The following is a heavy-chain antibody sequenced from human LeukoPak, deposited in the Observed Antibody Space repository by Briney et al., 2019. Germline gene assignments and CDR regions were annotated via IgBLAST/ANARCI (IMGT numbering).Heavy chain of an antibody. CDR3: ARGTPTTRDFDY. CDR2: ISSSSSYI. Sequence: GGSLRLSCAASGFTFSSYSMNWVRQAPGKGLEWVSSISSSSSYIYYTDSVKGRFTISRDNAKNSLFLQMNSLRAEDTAVYYCARGTPTTRDFDYWGQGTLVTVSS. D-gene: IGHD4-11*01. CDR1: GFTFSSYS. J-gene: IGHJ4*02. V-gene: IGHV3-21*01.